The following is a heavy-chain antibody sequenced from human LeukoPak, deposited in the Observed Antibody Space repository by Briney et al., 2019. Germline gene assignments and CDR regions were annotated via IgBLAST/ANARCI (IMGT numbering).Heavy chain of an antibody. D-gene: IGHD4-23*01. CDR3: AREVWGITVVTNWFDP. Sequence: ASVKVSCKASGYTFTDYYILWVRQAPGQGPEWMGWISPHSGGTNYAQNFKGRVTMTRDTSISTAYMELSSLTSDDTAVYYCAREVWGITVVTNWFDPWGQGTLVTVSS. CDR1: GYTFTDYY. CDR2: ISPHSGGT. J-gene: IGHJ5*02. V-gene: IGHV1-2*02.